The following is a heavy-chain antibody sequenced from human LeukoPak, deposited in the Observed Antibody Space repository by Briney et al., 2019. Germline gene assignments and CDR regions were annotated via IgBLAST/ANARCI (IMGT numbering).Heavy chain of an antibody. Sequence: SETLSLTCAVYGGSFSGYYWSWIRQPPGKGLEWIGYIYYSGSTNYNPSLESRVTISVDTSKNQFSLKLSSVTAADTAVYYCARGGYSGYPYLLDYWGQGTLVTVSS. J-gene: IGHJ4*02. V-gene: IGHV4-59*01. D-gene: IGHD5-12*01. CDR3: ARGGYSGYPYLLDY. CDR2: IYYSGST. CDR1: GGSFSGYY.